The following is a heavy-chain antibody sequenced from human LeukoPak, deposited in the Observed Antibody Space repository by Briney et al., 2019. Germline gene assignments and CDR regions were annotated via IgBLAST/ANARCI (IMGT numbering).Heavy chain of an antibody. CDR1: GFIFSNFA. Sequence: PGGSLRLSCAASGFIFSNFAISWVRQAPGKGLEWVSAISGSGGSTYYADSVKGRFTISRDNSKNTLYLQMNSLRAEDTAVYYCAKEEISSSIPLITAFDIWGQGTMVTVSS. CDR2: ISGSGGST. J-gene: IGHJ3*02. V-gene: IGHV3-23*01. D-gene: IGHD6-13*01. CDR3: AKEEISSSIPLITAFDI.